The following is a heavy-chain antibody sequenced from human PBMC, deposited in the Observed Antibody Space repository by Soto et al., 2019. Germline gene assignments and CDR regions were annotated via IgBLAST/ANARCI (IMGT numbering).Heavy chain of an antibody. CDR3: ARQGPSSSWYVLTYGMDV. D-gene: IGHD6-13*01. CDR2: IYPGDSDT. J-gene: IGHJ6*02. CDR1: GYSFTSYW. V-gene: IGHV5-51*01. Sequence: GEYLKISCNGSGYSFTSYWIGWVRQMPGKGLEWMGIIYPGDSDTRYSPSFQGQVTISADKSISTAYLQWSSLKASDTAMYYCARQGPSSSWYVLTYGMDVWGQGTTVTVSS.